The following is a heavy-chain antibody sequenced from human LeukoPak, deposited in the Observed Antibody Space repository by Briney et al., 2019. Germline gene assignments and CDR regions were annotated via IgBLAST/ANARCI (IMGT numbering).Heavy chain of an antibody. J-gene: IGHJ5*02. CDR1: GGSFSGYY. D-gene: IGHD1-26*01. CDR3: ARVSYRVGATIEGDDP. CDR2: INHSGST. Sequence: SETLSLTCAVYGGSFSGYYWSWIRQPPGKGLEWIGEINHSGSTNYNPSLKSRVTISVDTSKNQFSLKLSSVTAADTAVYYCARVSYRVGATIEGDDPWGQGTLVTVSS. V-gene: IGHV4-34*01.